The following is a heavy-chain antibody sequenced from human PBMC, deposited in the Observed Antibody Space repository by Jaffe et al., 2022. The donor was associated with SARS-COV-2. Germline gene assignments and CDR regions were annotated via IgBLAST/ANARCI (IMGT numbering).Heavy chain of an antibody. V-gene: IGHV2-5*02. CDR3: AHTRTYYDSSSPSPVYVAFDI. CDR1: GFSLSTSGVG. D-gene: IGHD3-22*01. CDR2: IYWDDDK. Sequence: QITLKESGPTLVKPTQTLTLTCTFSGFSLSTSGVGVGWIRQPPGKALEWLALIYWDDDKRYSPSLKSRLTITKDTSKNQVVLTMTNMDPVDTATYYCAHTRTYYDSSSPSPVYVAFDIWGQGTMVTVSS. J-gene: IGHJ3*02.